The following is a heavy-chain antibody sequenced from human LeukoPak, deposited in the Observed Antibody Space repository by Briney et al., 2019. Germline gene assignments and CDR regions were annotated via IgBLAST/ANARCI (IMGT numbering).Heavy chain of an antibody. V-gene: IGHV1-69*06. CDR3: ARDRSSWFKWFDP. CDR1: GGTFSSYA. CDR2: IIPIFGTA. Sequence: SVKVSCKAFGGTFSSYAISWVRQAPGQGLEWMGGIIPIFGTANYAQKFQGRVTITADKSTSTAYMELSSLRSEDTAVYYCARDRSSWFKWFDPWGQGTLVTVSS. J-gene: IGHJ5*02. D-gene: IGHD6-13*01.